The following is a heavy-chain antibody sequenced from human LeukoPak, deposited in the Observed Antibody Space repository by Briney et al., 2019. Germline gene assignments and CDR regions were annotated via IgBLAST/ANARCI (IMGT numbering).Heavy chain of an antibody. CDR2: ISSNGGST. D-gene: IGHD6-6*01. CDR3: ARTIAARRDAYYYMDV. J-gene: IGHJ6*03. Sequence: SGGSLRLSCAASGFTFSSYGMSWVRQAPGKGLEYVSAISSNGGSTYYANSVKGRFTISRDNSKNTLYLQMGSLRAEDMAVYYCARTIAARRDAYYYMDVWGKGTTVTVSS. V-gene: IGHV3-64*01. CDR1: GFTFSSYG.